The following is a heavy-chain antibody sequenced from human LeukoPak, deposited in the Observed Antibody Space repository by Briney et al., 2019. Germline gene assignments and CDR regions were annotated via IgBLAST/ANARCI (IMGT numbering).Heavy chain of an antibody. V-gene: IGHV3-33*01. CDR2: IWYDGSNK. Sequence: GGSLRLSCAASGFTFSSYGMHWVRQAPGKGLEWVAVIWYDGSNKYYADSVKGRFTISRDNSKNTLYLQMSSLRAEDTAVYYCARGGEVGTTGTYYGMDVWGQGTTVTVSS. D-gene: IGHD1-26*01. J-gene: IGHJ6*02. CDR3: ARGGEVGTTGTYYGMDV. CDR1: GFTFSSYG.